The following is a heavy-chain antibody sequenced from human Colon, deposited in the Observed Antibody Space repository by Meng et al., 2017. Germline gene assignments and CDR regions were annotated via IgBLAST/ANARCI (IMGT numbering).Heavy chain of an antibody. J-gene: IGHJ6*02. CDR2: INPNGGST. V-gene: IGHV1-46*02. Sequence: ASVKVSCKASGYNFNNYYIHWVRQAPGQGLEWMGIINPNGGSTSYAQKFKGRVTMTRDTSPSTVSMELSSLRSEDTAVYYCARVDDVEYSYGGKYGMDVWGQGTMVTVSS. D-gene: IGHD5-18*01. CDR1: GYNFNNYY. CDR3: ARVDDVEYSYGGKYGMDV.